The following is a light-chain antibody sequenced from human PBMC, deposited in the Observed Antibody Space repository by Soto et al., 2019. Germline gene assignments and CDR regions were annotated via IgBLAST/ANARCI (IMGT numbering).Light chain of an antibody. J-gene: IGLJ1*01. V-gene: IGLV2-8*01. CDR1: SSDVDDNNY. Sequence: QSVLTQPPSASGSPGQSVTISCTGTSSDVDDNNYVSWYQQHPGKAPKLMIYEVSKRPSGVPDRFSGSKSGNTASLTVSGLQAEDEADYYCSSYAGSNNPYVFGTGTKVTVL. CDR3: SSYAGSNNPYV. CDR2: EVS.